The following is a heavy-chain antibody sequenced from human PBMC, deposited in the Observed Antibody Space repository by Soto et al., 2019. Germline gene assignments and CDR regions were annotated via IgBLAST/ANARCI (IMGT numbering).Heavy chain of an antibody. D-gene: IGHD6-13*01. CDR2: ISGTDPYM. CDR1: GFTFSDYY. Sequence: QVQLVESGGGLVKPGGSLRLSCAASGFTFSDYYMSWVRQAPGKGLEWVSYISGTDPYMKYADAVRGRFTISRDNAKNSLYLQMNCLRDDDTAVYYCARGSSVRGMNVWGQGTPVTVSS. J-gene: IGHJ6*02. V-gene: IGHV3-11*06. CDR3: ARGSSVRGMNV.